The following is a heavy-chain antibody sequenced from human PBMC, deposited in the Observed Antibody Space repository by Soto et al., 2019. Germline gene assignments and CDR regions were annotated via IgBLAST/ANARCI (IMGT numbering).Heavy chain of an antibody. CDR1: GFTFSSYS. J-gene: IGHJ5*01. CDR3: VKGGWLDF. CDR2: ISYDGSNK. Sequence: SPRIPCAAPGFTFSSYSMHWARQAPGKGLEWVSFISYDGSNKYYADSVKGRFTISRDNSKNTLYLQMNSLRAEDTAVYYCVKGGWLDFWGQGALVTVSS. V-gene: IGHV3-30-3*01.